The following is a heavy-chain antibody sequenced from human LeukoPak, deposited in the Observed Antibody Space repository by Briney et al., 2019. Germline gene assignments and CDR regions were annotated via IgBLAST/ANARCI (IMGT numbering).Heavy chain of an antibody. CDR1: GFTFSSHS. CDR3: AREGIADFDY. V-gene: IGHV3-48*01. CDR2: IDSGSGNI. D-gene: IGHD6-13*01. J-gene: IGHJ4*02. Sequence: GGSLRLSCAASGFTFSSHSMNWVRQAPGKGLEWLSYIDSGSGNIYYRDSVKGRFTISRDNAQDSLYLQMDSLRSEDTAVYYCAREGIADFDYWGQGTLVTVSS.